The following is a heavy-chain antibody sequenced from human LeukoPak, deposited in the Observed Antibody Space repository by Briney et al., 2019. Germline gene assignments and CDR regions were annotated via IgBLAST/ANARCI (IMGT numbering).Heavy chain of an antibody. Sequence: KSSETLSLTCAVYGGSFSGYYWSWIRQPPGKGLEWIGEINHSGSTNYNPSLKSRVTISVDTSKNQSSLKLSSVTAADTAVYYCARFGRSYDFWSGWHIGYYFDYWGQGTLVTVSS. D-gene: IGHD3-3*01. CDR2: INHSGST. J-gene: IGHJ4*02. CDR1: GGSFSGYY. V-gene: IGHV4-34*01. CDR3: ARFGRSYDFWSGWHIGYYFDY.